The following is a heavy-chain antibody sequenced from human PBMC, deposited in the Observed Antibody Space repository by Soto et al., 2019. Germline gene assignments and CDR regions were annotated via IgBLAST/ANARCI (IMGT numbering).Heavy chain of an antibody. J-gene: IGHJ6*02. CDR1: GDSVSSNSAA. CDR2: TYYRSKWYN. CDR3: ARGQLVRLRYYYYGMDV. D-gene: IGHD6-6*01. Sequence: SQTLSLTCAISGDSVSSNSAAWNWIRQSPSRGLEWLGRTYYRSKWYNDYAVSVKSRITINPDTSKNQFSLQLNSVPPEDTAVYYCARGQLVRLRYYYYGMDVWAQGTTVTVSS. V-gene: IGHV6-1*01.